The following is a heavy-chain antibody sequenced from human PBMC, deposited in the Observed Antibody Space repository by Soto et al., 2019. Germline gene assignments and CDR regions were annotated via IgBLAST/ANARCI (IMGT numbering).Heavy chain of an antibody. CDR1: GASLSSGSYY. D-gene: IGHD1-20*01. Sequence: SETLSLTCTVSGASLSSGSYYWSWVRQPPVKGLEWIGYFYYTGTTKYNPSLESRVTMTTDTSTSTAYMELRSLRSDHPAVYYCSRVDNWNQPYYWGQGTLVTVYS. J-gene: IGHJ4*02. CDR3: SRVDNWNQPYY. V-gene: IGHV4-61*01. CDR2: FYYTGTT.